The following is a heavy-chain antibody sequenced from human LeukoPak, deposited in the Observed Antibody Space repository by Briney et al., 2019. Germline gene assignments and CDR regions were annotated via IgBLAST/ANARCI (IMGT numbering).Heavy chain of an antibody. Sequence: GGSLRLSCAASGFRFNDYYKSWIRQAPGKGLEWIGYISSSHSTIYYADSMKGRFTISRDNAENTLYLQMINLRAEDTAVYYCARLYYQLLPYFDYWGQGTLVTVAS. V-gene: IGHV3-11*04. J-gene: IGHJ4*02. CDR2: ISSSHSTI. CDR1: GFRFNDYY. D-gene: IGHD3-10*01. CDR3: ARLYYQLLPYFDY.